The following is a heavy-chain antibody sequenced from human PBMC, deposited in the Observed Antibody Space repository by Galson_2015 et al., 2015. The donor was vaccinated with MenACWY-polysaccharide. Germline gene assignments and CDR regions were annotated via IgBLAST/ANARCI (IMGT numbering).Heavy chain of an antibody. Sequence: ATGQGLQWMGWMNPNSGNTGYAQDFQGRVTMTRNTSISTAYMELNSLRSEDTAVYYCASTKAGTHYFEYWGQGTLLTVSS. J-gene: IGHJ4*02. CDR2: MNPNSGNT. V-gene: IGHV1-8*01. D-gene: IGHD6-19*01. CDR3: ASTKAGTHYFEY.